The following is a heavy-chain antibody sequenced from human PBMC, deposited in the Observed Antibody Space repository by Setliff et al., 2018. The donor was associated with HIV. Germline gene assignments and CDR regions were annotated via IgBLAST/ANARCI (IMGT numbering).Heavy chain of an antibody. CDR3: ARHDITLVRGLV. D-gene: IGHD3-10*01. CDR2: IHHSGNT. CDR1: GYSISSGYY. J-gene: IGHJ6*02. Sequence: SETLSLTCPVSGYSISSGYYWGWIRQPPGRGLEWIGAIHHSGNTYYNPSLKSRVTISVDPSKNLFSLKVNSVTAADTAVYYCARHDITLVRGLVWGQGTTVTVSS. V-gene: IGHV4-38-2*01.